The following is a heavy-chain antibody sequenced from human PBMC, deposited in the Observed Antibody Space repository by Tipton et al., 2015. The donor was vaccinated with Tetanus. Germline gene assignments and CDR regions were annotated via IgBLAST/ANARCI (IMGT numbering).Heavy chain of an antibody. V-gene: IGHV4-39*01. J-gene: IGHJ5*02. Sequence: TLSLTCTVSDDSMSTGTSYWGWVRQPPGMALEWIGTVYYDGSPYYNSSLKSRLTISVDTSKRQFFLRLTSVTAAGTAIYYCAKQADNWFDPWGQGTLVTVSS. CDR2: VYYDGSP. CDR1: DDSMSTGTSY. CDR3: AKQADNWFDP.